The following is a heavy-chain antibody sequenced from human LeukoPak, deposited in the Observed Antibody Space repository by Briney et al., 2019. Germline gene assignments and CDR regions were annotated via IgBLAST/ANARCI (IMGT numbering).Heavy chain of an antibody. D-gene: IGHD2-2*01. Sequence: SETLSLTCTVSGGSISSSSYYWGWIRQPPGKGLEWIGSIYYSGSTYYNPSLKSRVTISVDTSKNQFSLKLSSVTAADTAVYYCASTETYCSGTSCYDAFDIWGQGTMVTVSS. J-gene: IGHJ3*02. CDR3: ASTETYCSGTSCYDAFDI. CDR2: IYYSGST. V-gene: IGHV4-39*07. CDR1: GGSISSSSYY.